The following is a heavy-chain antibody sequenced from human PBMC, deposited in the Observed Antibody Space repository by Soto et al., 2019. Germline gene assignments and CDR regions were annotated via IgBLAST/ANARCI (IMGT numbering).Heavy chain of an antibody. CDR2: ISYDGSNK. CDR3: ARMGPLGGMDV. V-gene: IGHV3-30-3*01. CDR1: GFTFSSYA. Sequence: GGSLRLSCAASGFTFSSYAMHWVRQAPGKGLEWVAVISYDGSNKYYADSVKGRFTISRDNSKNTLYLQMNSLRAEDTAVYYCARMGPLGGMDVWGQGTTVTVSS. J-gene: IGHJ6*02.